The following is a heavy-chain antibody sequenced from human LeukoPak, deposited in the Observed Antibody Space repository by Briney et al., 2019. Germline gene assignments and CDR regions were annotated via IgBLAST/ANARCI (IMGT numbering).Heavy chain of an antibody. CDR1: GYTFTGYY. Sequence: GASVKVSCKASGYTFTGYYMHWVRQAPGQGLEWMGWINPNSGGTNYAQKFQGRVTMTRDTSISTAYMELSRLRSDNTAVYYCARESLVGGSIYYYYYYMDVWGKGTTVTVSS. CDR3: ARESLVGGSIYYYYYYMDV. V-gene: IGHV1-2*02. J-gene: IGHJ6*03. CDR2: INPNSGGT. D-gene: IGHD2-15*01.